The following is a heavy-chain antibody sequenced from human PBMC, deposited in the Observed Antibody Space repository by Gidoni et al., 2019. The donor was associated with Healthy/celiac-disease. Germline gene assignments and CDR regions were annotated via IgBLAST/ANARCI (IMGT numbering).Heavy chain of an antibody. D-gene: IGHD6-6*01. Sequence: EVQLVQSGAEVKKPGESLKISGKGSGYSCTSYWIGWVRQMPGKGLEWMGIIYPGDSDTRYRPSFKGQVTISADKSISTAYLQWSSLKASDTAMYYCARRRSSSKAYYFDYWGQGTLVTVSS. CDR1: GYSCTSYW. V-gene: IGHV5-51*01. CDR2: IYPGDSDT. J-gene: IGHJ4*02. CDR3: ARRRSSSKAYYFDY.